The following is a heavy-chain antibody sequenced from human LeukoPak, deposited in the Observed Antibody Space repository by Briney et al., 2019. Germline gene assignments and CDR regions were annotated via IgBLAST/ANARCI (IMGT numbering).Heavy chain of an antibody. Sequence: GGSLRLSCAASGFTFSSYAMHWVRQAPGKGLEWVAVISYDGSNKYYADSVKGRFTISRDNSKNTLYLQMNSLRAEDTAVYYCARDPNYDILTGPDYWGQGTLVTVSS. J-gene: IGHJ4*02. CDR2: ISYDGSNK. CDR1: GFTFSSYA. CDR3: ARDPNYDILTGPDY. V-gene: IGHV3-30*04. D-gene: IGHD3-9*01.